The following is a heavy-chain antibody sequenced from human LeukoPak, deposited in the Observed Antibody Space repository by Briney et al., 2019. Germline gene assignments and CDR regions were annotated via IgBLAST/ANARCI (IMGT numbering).Heavy chain of an antibody. D-gene: IGHD5-18*01. V-gene: IGHV3-7*01. CDR2: IKEDGSEK. Sequence: GGSLRLSCAASGFIFSSYWMAWVRQAPGKGLEWVANIKEDGSEKNYVDSVKGRFTISRDNAKNSLYLQMNSLRAEDTAVYYCTRDAGYGYDRFDYWGQGTQVTVSS. CDR1: GFIFSSYW. J-gene: IGHJ4*02. CDR3: TRDAGYGYDRFDY.